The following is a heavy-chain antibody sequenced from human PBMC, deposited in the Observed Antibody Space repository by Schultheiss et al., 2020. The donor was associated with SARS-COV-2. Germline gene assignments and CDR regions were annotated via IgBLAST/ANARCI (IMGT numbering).Heavy chain of an antibody. V-gene: IGHV4-61*08. D-gene: IGHD6-19*01. CDR1: GGSISSGGYY. CDR3: ARDPSGWPNWYFDL. J-gene: IGHJ2*01. Sequence: SETLSLTCTVSGGSISSGGYYWSWIRQHPGKGLEWIGFIYESGSTNYNPSLKSRVTISVDTSKNQFSLRLSSVTAADTAVYYCARDPSGWPNWYFDLWGRGTLVTVSS. CDR2: IYESGST.